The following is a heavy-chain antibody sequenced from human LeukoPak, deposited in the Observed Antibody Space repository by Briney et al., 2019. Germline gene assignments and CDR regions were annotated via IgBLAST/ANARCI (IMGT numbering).Heavy chain of an antibody. CDR1: GFTFSSYW. D-gene: IGHD1-26*01. CDR3: ARVVGAGYFDL. J-gene: IGHJ2*01. CDR2: IKQDGSEK. Sequence: GGSLRLSCAASGFTFSSYWMSWVRQAPGKGLEWVANIKQDGSEKYYVDSVKGRFTISKDNAKNSLYLQMNSLRAEDTAVYYCARVVGAGYFDLWGRGTLVTVSS. V-gene: IGHV3-7*01.